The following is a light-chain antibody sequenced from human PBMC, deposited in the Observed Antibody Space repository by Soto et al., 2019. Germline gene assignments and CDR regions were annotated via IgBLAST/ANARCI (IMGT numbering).Light chain of an antibody. CDR2: DVS. J-gene: IGLJ2*01. CDR3: SYTMV. CDR1: SSDVGAYRY. V-gene: IGLV2-11*01. Sequence: QSALTQPRSVSGSPGQSVTISCTGTSSDVGAYRYVSWYQQHPGKAPKLMIYDVSKRPSGVPDRFSGSKSGNTAPLTISGLQAEDEADYYCSYTMVFGGGTKLTVL.